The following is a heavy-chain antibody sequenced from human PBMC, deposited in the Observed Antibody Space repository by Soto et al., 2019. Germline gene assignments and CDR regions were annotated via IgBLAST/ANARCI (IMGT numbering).Heavy chain of an antibody. CDR2: IYHSGST. CDR1: GYSISSGYY. D-gene: IGHD3-16*01. J-gene: IGHJ4*02. Sequence: NPSETLSLTCAVSGYSISSGYYWGWIRQPPGKGLEWIGSIYHSGSTYYNPSLKSRVTISVDTSKNQFSLKLSSVTAADTAVHYCARMGLKYYFDYWGQGTLVTVSS. CDR3: ARMGLKYYFDY. V-gene: IGHV4-38-2*01.